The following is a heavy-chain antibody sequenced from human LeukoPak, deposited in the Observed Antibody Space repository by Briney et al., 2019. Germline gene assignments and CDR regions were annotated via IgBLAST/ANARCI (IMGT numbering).Heavy chain of an antibody. CDR1: GFTFRDAW. CDR2: IRSRADGGTA. J-gene: IGHJ1*01. Sequence: GGSLRLSCAASGFTFRDAWMTWVRQAPGKGLEWVGRIRSRADGGTAEYATAVEGRFTISRDDSTNTLYLHMSNVKTEDTAVYYCAKLIYGVVSIQQWGQGTLVTVSS. CDR3: AKLIYGVVSIQQ. V-gene: IGHV3-15*01. D-gene: IGHD3-3*01.